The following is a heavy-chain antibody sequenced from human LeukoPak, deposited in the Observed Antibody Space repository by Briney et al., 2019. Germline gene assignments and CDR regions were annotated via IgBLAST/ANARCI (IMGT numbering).Heavy chain of an antibody. CDR3: AKDRGGSSELGDAFDV. D-gene: IGHD1-26*01. Sequence: GGSLRLSCAASGFTFSSYWMSWVRQAPGRGLEWVSGISYSSGSIGYVDSVKGRFTISRDNAKNSLYLQMNGLRVEDTALYYCAKDRGGSSELGDAFDVWGQGTMVTVSS. CDR2: ISYSSGSI. J-gene: IGHJ3*01. V-gene: IGHV3-9*01. CDR1: GFTFSSYW.